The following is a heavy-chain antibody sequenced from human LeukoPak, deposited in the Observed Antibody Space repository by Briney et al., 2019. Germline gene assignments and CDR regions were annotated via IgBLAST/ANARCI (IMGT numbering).Heavy chain of an antibody. CDR1: GFTYNTYW. CDR2: IKSKTDGGTT. Sequence: GGSLRLSCVASGFTYNTYWMSWVRQAPGKGLEWVGRIKSKTDGGTTDYAAPVKGRFTISRDDSKNTLYLQMNSLKTEDTAVYYCTTEPVVGAEEFVRYYWGQGTLVTVSS. J-gene: IGHJ4*02. D-gene: IGHD1-26*01. V-gene: IGHV3-15*01. CDR3: TTEPVVGAEEFVRYY.